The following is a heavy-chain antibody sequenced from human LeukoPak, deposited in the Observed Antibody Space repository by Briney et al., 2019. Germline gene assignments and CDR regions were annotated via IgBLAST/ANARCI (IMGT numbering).Heavy chain of an antibody. CDR1: DGSISGYS. Sequence: PSETLSLTCTVSDGSISGYSWSWIRQPPGKGLEWIGYIYYSGDTNYNPSLKSRVTLSVDTSKNQSSLKLSSVTAADTAVYYCAREEEDYFDYWGQGTLVTVSS. V-gene: IGHV4-59*12. J-gene: IGHJ4*02. CDR3: AREEEDYFDY. CDR2: IYYSGDT.